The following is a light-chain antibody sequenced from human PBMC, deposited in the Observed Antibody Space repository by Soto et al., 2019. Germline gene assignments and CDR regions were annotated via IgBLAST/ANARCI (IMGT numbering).Light chain of an antibody. CDR2: EVI. CDR3: TSYTSTTTSV. Sequence: QSVLTQPASVSGSPGQSITISCTGTSSDVGGYNYVSWYQQHPGKAPKLMIYEVINRPSGVSNRFSGSKSGNTASLTISGLRAEDEADYYCTSYTSTTTSVFGTGTKVTVL. J-gene: IGLJ1*01. CDR1: SSDVGGYNY. V-gene: IGLV2-14*01.